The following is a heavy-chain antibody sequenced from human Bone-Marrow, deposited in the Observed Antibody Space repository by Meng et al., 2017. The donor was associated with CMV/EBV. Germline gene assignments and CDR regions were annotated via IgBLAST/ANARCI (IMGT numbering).Heavy chain of an antibody. CDR1: GFTFSNYA. J-gene: IGHJ6*02. CDR2: ISGSGGST. V-gene: IGHV3-23*01. CDR3: AKEGSSSWPYYYYGMDV. Sequence: GESLKISCAASGFTFSNYAMSWARQAPGKGLEWVSAISGSGGSTYYADSVKGRFTISRDNSKNTLYLQMNSLRAEDTAVYYCAKEGSSSWPYYYYGMDVWGQGTTVTVSS. D-gene: IGHD6-13*01.